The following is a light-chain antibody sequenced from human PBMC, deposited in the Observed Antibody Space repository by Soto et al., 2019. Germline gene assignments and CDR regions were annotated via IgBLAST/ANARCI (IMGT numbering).Light chain of an antibody. CDR2: DVT. CDR1: SRDIGAYNY. J-gene: IGLJ3*02. CDR3: SSYTTINTVVV. V-gene: IGLV2-14*03. Sequence: QSALTQPDSVSGSPGQSITFSCTGTSRDIGAYNYVSWYQHHPGKAPKLLIYDVTDRPSGVSDRFSGSKSGTTASLTISGLQAEDEADYFCSSYTTINTVVVFGGGTKVTVL.